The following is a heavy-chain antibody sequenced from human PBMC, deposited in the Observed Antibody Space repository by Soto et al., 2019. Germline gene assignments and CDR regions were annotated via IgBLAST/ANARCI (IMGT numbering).Heavy chain of an antibody. Sequence: ASVKVSCKASGYTFTSYGIGWVRQAPGQGLEWMGWISAYTGNTNYAQKLQGRVSMTTDTSTSTAYMELRSLRFDDTAVYYCARRSRLSVPTAGGFDYWGQGTLVTVSS. CDR2: ISAYTGNT. V-gene: IGHV1-18*01. CDR3: ARRSRLSVPTAGGFDY. CDR1: GYTFTSYG. D-gene: IGHD3-16*01. J-gene: IGHJ4*02.